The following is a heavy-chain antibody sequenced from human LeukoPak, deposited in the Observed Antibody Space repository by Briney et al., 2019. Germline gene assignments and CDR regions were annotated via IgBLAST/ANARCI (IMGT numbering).Heavy chain of an antibody. Sequence: GGSLRLSCAASGFTFSSYSMNWVRQAPGKGLEWFSSISSSSSYIYYADSVKGRFTISRDNAKNSLYLQMNSLRAEDMAVYYCARDKNVDTAMHYWAQGTLVTVSS. D-gene: IGHD5-18*01. CDR1: GFTFSSYS. V-gene: IGHV3-21*01. CDR3: ARDKNVDTAMHY. J-gene: IGHJ4*02. CDR2: ISSSSSYI.